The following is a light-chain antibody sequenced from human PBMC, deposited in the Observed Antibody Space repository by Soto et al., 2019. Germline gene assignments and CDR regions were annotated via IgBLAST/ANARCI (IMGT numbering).Light chain of an antibody. CDR3: QQYFRCPVT. J-gene: IGKJ2*01. CDR1: QDINNW. V-gene: IGKV1-5*01. CDR2: DVS. Sequence: DLQMTQSPSTLSAFVGDRVTITCRATQDINNWLAWYQQKPGKAPRLLIYDVSTLQTGVPSRFSGRGSGTEATLIISSLQPDDVATYYCQQYFRCPVTFGRGTKVEIK.